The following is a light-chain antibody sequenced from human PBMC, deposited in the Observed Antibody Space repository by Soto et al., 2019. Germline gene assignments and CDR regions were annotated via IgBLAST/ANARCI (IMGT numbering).Light chain of an antibody. CDR2: DVS. V-gene: IGLV2-14*01. CDR3: SSYTGSSTSVV. J-gene: IGLJ2*01. CDR1: SSDVGTYNY. Sequence: QSALTQPASVSGSPGQSITISCTGTSSDVGTYNYVSWYQQHPGKAPKLMIYDVSNRPSGVSDRFSGSKSGNTASLTISGLQAEDEADYYCSSYTGSSTSVVFGGGTKLNVL.